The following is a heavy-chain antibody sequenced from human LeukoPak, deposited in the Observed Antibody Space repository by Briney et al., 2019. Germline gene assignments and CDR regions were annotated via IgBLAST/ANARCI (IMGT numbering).Heavy chain of an antibody. D-gene: IGHD3-3*01. V-gene: IGHV3-21*01. J-gene: IGHJ5*01. CDR2: ISGTSSYR. CDR3: ARDASPYDSINWFDY. Sequence: GGSLRLSCAASGFTFSRYTMNWVRQVPGKGLEWVSSISGTSSYRYYAESVKGRFSISRDDATNSVYLQMNSLRVEDTAVYYCARDASPYDSINWFDYWGQGTLVTVSS. CDR1: GFTFSRYT.